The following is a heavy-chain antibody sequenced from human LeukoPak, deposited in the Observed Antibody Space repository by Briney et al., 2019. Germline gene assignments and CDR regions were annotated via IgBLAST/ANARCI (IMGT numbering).Heavy chain of an antibody. V-gene: IGHV1-69*01. D-gene: IGHD3-10*01. CDR2: IIPIFGTA. CDR1: GGTFSSYA. J-gene: IGHJ4*02. CDR3: ARVWFGELLYQAFPDY. Sequence: SVKVSCKASGGTFSSYAISWVRQAPGQGLEWMGGIIPIFGTANYAQKFQGRVTITADESTSTAYMELSSLRSEDTAVYYCARVWFGELLYQAFPDYWGQGTLVTVSS.